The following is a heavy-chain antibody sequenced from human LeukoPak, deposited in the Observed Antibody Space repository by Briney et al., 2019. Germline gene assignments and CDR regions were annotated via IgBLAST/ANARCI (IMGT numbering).Heavy chain of an antibody. CDR1: GYTFTSYD. CDR2: MNPNSGNT. Sequence: ASVKVSCKASGYTFTSYDINWVRQATGQGIEWMGWMNPNSGNTGYAQKFQGRVTITRNTSISTAYMELSSLRSEDTAVYYCARGSVLRFLEWLSYFDYWGQGTLATVSS. CDR3: ARGSVLRFLEWLSYFDY. J-gene: IGHJ4*02. V-gene: IGHV1-8*03. D-gene: IGHD3-3*01.